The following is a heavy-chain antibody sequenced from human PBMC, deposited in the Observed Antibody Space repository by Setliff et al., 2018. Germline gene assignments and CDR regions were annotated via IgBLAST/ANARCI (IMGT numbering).Heavy chain of an antibody. CDR2: IYGGGAT. CDR1: GDPIDSYY. Sequence: SETLSLTCSVSGDPIDSYYGSWVRQSAGRGLEWIGRIYGGGATNYNPSLKARLTISVDNSKNQFSLQLTSVTAADTALYFCARERLYYDDLTGFSPEAFDIWGQGTMVTVSS. V-gene: IGHV4-4*07. CDR3: ARERLYYDDLTGFSPEAFDI. J-gene: IGHJ3*02. D-gene: IGHD3-9*01.